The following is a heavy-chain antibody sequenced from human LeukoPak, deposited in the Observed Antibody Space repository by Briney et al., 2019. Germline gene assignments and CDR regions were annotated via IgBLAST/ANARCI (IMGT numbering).Heavy chain of an antibody. V-gene: IGHV4-38-2*01. J-gene: IGHJ5*02. CDR2: INHSGST. CDR3: ERRSSGWYVILGPYWFDP. CDR1: GYSISSGYY. D-gene: IGHD6-19*01. Sequence: SETLSLTCAVSGYSISSGYYWGWIRQPPGKGLEWIGEINHSGSTNYNPSLKSRVTISVDTSKNQFSLKLSSVTAADTAVYYCERRSSGWYVILGPYWFDPWGQGTLVTVSS.